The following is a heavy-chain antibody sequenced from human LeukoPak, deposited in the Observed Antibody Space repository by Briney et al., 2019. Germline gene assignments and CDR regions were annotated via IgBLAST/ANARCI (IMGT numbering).Heavy chain of an antibody. J-gene: IGHJ4*02. CDR2: INPNNGGT. Sequence: ASVKVSCKASGYTFTDYYMHWVRQAPGQGLEWMGWINPNNGGTYYSQKFQGRVTMTRDTSINTAYMDLRGLRSDDTAVYYCARDISAASALDYWGQGTLVTVSS. CDR1: GYTFTDYY. CDR3: ARDISAASALDY. D-gene: IGHD6-13*01. V-gene: IGHV1-2*02.